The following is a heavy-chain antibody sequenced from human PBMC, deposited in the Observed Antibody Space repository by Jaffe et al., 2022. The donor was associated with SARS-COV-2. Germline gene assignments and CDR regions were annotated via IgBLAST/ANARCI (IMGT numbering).Heavy chain of an antibody. D-gene: IGHD4-17*01. CDR2: IYPGTSVT. Sequence: EVQLVQSGAEVKKSGDSLKISCQGSGYSFDNYWIAWVRQMPGNGLEYMGLIYPGTSVTKYSPSFEGQVTISADKSIGTAYLQWSSLKASDSAMYYCARHDRPSDQRWRRLDYWGQGTPVTVSS. CDR1: GYSFDNYW. J-gene: IGHJ4*02. V-gene: IGHV5-51*01. CDR3: ARHDRPSDQRWRRLDY.